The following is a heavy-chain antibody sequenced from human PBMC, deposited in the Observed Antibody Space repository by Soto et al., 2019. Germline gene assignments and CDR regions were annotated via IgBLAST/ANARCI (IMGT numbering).Heavy chain of an antibody. CDR1: GYTFTSYD. D-gene: IGHD3-10*01. Sequence: ASVKVSCKASGYTFTSYDINWVRQATGQGLEWMGWMNPNSGNTGYAQKFQGRVTMTRNTSIRTAYMELSSLRSEDTAVYYCARGQVGFGELYYYYMDVWGKGTTVTVSS. J-gene: IGHJ6*03. CDR2: MNPNSGNT. CDR3: ARGQVGFGELYYYYMDV. V-gene: IGHV1-8*01.